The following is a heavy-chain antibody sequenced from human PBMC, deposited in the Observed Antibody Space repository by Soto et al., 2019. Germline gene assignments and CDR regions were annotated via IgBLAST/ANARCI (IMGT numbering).Heavy chain of an antibody. CDR2: ISAYNGNT. D-gene: IGHD3-22*01. V-gene: IGHV1-18*01. Sequence: ASVKVSCKASGYTFTSYGISWVRQAPGQGLEWMGWISAYNGNTDYAQKLQGRVTMTTDSATSTVYMELRSLRSDDTAVYYWGRDLTRSSGYQLGYWGGGTVVTVYS. CDR1: GYTFTSYG. J-gene: IGHJ4*02. CDR3: GRDLTRSSGYQLGY.